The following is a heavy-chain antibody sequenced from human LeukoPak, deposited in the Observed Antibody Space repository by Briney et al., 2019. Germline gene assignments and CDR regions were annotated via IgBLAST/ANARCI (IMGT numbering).Heavy chain of an antibody. J-gene: IGHJ1*01. V-gene: IGHV1-69*01. Sequence: SSVKVSCKASGGTFSSYAISWVRQAPGQGLEWMGGIIPIFGTANYAQKFQGRVTITADESTSTAYMELSSLRSEDTAVYYCAVDTAMVEYFQHWGQGTLVTVS. CDR2: IIPIFGTA. CDR1: GGTFSSYA. D-gene: IGHD5-18*01. CDR3: AVDTAMVEYFQH.